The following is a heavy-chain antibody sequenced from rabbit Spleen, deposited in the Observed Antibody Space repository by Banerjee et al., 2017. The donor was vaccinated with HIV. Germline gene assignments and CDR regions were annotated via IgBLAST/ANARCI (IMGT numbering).Heavy chain of an antibody. CDR1: GFSFSSSYY. CDR2: IDPIFGTT. D-gene: IGHD6-1*01. Sequence: QSLEESGGDMVKPGASLTLTCTASGFSFSSSYYICWVRQAPGKGLEWIGYIDPIFGTTYYASWAKGRFTCSKTSSTTVTLQMTSLTVADTATYFCARDTASSFSSYGMDLWGPGTLVTVS. V-gene: IGHV1S40*01. J-gene: IGHJ6*01. CDR3: ARDTASSFSSYGMDL.